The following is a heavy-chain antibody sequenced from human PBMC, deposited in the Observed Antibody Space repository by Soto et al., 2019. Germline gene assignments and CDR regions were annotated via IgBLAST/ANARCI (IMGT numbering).Heavy chain of an antibody. CDR1: GFNFNAYS. CDR3: AKDEFYAFDI. Sequence: EVQLVESGGGLVQPGGSLRLSCAASGFNFNAYSMNWVRQPPGKGLEWVSYISSARGTIDYADSVKGRFTISRDNAQNSLYLQMNSLRAEDTAVYYCAKDEFYAFDIWGRGTMVTVSS. J-gene: IGHJ3*02. CDR2: ISSARGTI. D-gene: IGHD3-10*01. V-gene: IGHV3-48*01.